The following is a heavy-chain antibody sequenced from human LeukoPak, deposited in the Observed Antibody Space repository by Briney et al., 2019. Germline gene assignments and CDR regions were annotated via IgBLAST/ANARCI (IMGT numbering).Heavy chain of an antibody. Sequence: SETLSLTCTVSGGSISSGSYYWGWIRQPPGKGLEWIGSIYYSGSTYYSPSLKSRVAISVDTSKNQFSLKVSSVTAADTAVYYCARPDQRGYSYGYSAFDIWGQGTMVTVSS. J-gene: IGHJ3*02. CDR2: IYYSGST. CDR1: GGSISSGSYY. V-gene: IGHV4-39*01. D-gene: IGHD5-18*01. CDR3: ARPDQRGYSYGYSAFDI.